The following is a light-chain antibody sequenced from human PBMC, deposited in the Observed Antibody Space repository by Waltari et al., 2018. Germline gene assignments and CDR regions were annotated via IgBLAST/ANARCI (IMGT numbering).Light chain of an antibody. CDR2: DAS. V-gene: IGKV3-11*01. Sequence: DIFLTQSPATLSLSPGERATLSCRASQSVIYYLAWYQQRPGQAPRLLIYDASSRATGIPARFSGSGSETDFTLTISSLEPEDFAVYYCQQRRTWPLTFGGGTKVEI. J-gene: IGKJ4*01. CDR1: QSVIYY. CDR3: QQRRTWPLT.